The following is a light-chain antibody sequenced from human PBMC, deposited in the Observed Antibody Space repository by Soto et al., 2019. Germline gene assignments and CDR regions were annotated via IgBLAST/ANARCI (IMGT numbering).Light chain of an antibody. CDR2: KAS. Sequence: DIQMTQSPSTLSASVGDRVTITCRASLSISTWLAWYQQKPGKAPKLLIYKASSLEGGVPSRFSGSGSGTEFNITISSLQPDDFATYYCQQYNTYPLTFGGGTTVEIK. CDR1: LSISTW. V-gene: IGKV1-5*03. J-gene: IGKJ4*01. CDR3: QQYNTYPLT.